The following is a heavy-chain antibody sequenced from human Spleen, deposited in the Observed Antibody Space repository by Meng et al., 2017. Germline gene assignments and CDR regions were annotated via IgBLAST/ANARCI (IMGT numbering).Heavy chain of an antibody. J-gene: IGHJ3*02. CDR2: INPKSGDT. V-gene: IGHV1-2*06. CDR3: ATVRQWLVRGDAFDI. CDR1: GYNFPDYY. D-gene: IGHD6-19*01. Sequence: ASVKVSCKPSGYNFPDYYIHWVRRAPGQGLEWMGRINPKSGDTHYAQKFQARVTMTGDTSISTAYMELSGLRSDDTAMYYCATVRQWLVRGDAFDIWGQGTMVTVSS.